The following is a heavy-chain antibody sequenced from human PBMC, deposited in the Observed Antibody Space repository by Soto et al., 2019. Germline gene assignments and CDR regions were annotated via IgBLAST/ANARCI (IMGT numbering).Heavy chain of an antibody. V-gene: IGHV4-34*01. D-gene: IGHD1-1*01. CDR3: ARGRWVQLFSTRWFDP. CDR2: INHSGST. Sequence: PSETLSLTCAVYGGSFSGYYWSWIRQPPGKGLEWIGEINHSGSTNYNPSLKSRVTISVDTSKNQFSLKLSSVTAADTAVYYCARGRWVQLFSTRWFDPWGQGGLVTVSS. J-gene: IGHJ5*02. CDR1: GGSFSGYY.